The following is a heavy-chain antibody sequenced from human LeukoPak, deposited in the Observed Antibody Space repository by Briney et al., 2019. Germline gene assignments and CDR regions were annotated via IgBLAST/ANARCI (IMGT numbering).Heavy chain of an antibody. V-gene: IGHV1-46*01. CDR2: INPSGDDT. D-gene: IGHD4-23*01. CDR1: GYTLTSYY. CDR3: ARDRLVSYYYFYGMDV. J-gene: IGHJ6*02. Sequence: ASVKVSCKASGYTLTSYYMHWVRQAPGQGPEWMGIINPSGDDTTFAQKFRGRVTMTRDTSTSTFYMELRSLSSEGTAVYYCARDRLVSYYYFYGMDVWGQGTTVTVSS.